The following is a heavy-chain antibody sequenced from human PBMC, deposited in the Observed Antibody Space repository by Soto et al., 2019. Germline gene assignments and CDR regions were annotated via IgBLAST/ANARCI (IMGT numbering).Heavy chain of an antibody. D-gene: IGHD3-10*01. CDR3: ARKVPGSTSRPDYWYFDL. CDR1: GFTFINFA. V-gene: IGHV3-23*01. CDR2: IRGGGDAA. Sequence: EVQLLESGGGLVQPGGSLRLSCAGSGFTFINFAMNWVRQAPGKGLEWVSTIRGGGDAAFFADSVRGRFTISRDNSKDTVTLQMNSLGVDDTAVYYCARKVPGSTSRPDYWYFDLWGRGTLVTVSS. J-gene: IGHJ2*01.